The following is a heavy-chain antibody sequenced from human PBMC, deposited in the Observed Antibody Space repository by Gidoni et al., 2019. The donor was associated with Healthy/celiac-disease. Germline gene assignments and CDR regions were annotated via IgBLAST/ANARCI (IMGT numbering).Heavy chain of an antibody. CDR2: INPNRGGT. CDR3: ASRRYDFWSGYMAPTFDY. D-gene: IGHD3-3*01. V-gene: IGHV1-2*02. CDR1: GYTYTGYY. J-gene: IGHJ4*02. Sequence: QVQLVQSGAEVKKPGASVKVSCKASGYTYTGYYMHWVRQAPGQGLEWMGWINPNRGGTNYAQKFQGRVTMTRDTSISTAYMELSRLRSDDTAVYYCASRRYDFWSGYMAPTFDYWGQGTLVTVSS.